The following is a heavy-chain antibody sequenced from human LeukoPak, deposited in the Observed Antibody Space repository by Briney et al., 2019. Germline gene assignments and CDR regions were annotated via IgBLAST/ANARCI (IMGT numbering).Heavy chain of an antibody. CDR3: ARVRLPIQYCSSTSCYAFGI. J-gene: IGHJ3*02. CDR2: IIPIFGTA. D-gene: IGHD2-2*01. CDR1: GYTFTSYD. Sequence: ASVKVSCKASGYTFTSYDINWVRQATGQGLEWMGGIIPIFGTANYAQKFQGRVTITADESTSTAYMELSSLRSEDTAVYYCARVRLPIQYCSSTSCYAFGIWGQGTMVTVSS. V-gene: IGHV1-69*13.